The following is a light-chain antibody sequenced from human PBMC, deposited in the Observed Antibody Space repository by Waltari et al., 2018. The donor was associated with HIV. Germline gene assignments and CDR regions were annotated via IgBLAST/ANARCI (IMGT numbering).Light chain of an antibody. CDR2: SDN. CDR1: SSNIGSNA. J-gene: IGLJ2*01. Sequence: QSVLTQPPSASGTPGQRVTISCSGSSSNIGSNAINWFQHLSGTAPSLLIHSDNQRPSGVPDRVSGSKSGTSASLAITGLQSEDEAVYYCASWDDSLSALLFGGGTRLTVL. CDR3: ASWDDSLSALL. V-gene: IGLV1-44*01.